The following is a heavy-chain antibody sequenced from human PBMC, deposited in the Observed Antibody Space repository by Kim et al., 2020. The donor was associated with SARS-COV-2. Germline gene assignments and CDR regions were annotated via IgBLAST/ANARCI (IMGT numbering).Heavy chain of an antibody. CDR3: ATPKNDYGDYGGKFDY. D-gene: IGHD4-17*01. CDR2: IIPILGIA. Sequence: SVKVSCKASGGTFSSYAISWVRQAPGQGLEWMGRIIPILGIANYAQKFQGRVTITADKSTSTAYMELSSLRSEDTAVYYCATPKNDYGDYGGKFDYWGQGTLVTVSS. CDR1: GGTFSSYA. V-gene: IGHV1-69*04. J-gene: IGHJ4*02.